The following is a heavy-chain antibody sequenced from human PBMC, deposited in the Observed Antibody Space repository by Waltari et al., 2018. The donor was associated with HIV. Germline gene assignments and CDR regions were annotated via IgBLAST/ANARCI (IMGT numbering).Heavy chain of an antibody. CDR2: INHSGST. J-gene: IGHJ4*02. Sequence: QVQLQQWGAGLLKPSETLSPTCAVYGGSFSGYYWSCIRKPPGKGLEWIGEINHSGSTNYNPSLKSRVTISVDTSKNQFSLKLSSVTAADTAVYYCARGDTFVDTAMPSYHYWGQGTLVTVSS. CDR3: ARGDTFVDTAMPSYHY. V-gene: IGHV4-34*01. D-gene: IGHD5-18*01. CDR1: GGSFSGYY.